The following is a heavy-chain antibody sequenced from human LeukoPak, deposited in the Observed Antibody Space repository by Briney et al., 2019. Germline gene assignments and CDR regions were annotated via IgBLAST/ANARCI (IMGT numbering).Heavy chain of an antibody. CDR1: GGSISSGDYY. CDR3: ARQNYYDSSGYYRNPRYFQH. CDR2: IYYSGST. Sequence: PSQTLSLTCTVSGGSISSGDYYWSWIRQPPGKGLEWIGYIYYSGSTYYNPSLKSRVTISVDTSKNQFSLKLSSVTAADTAVYYCARQNYYDSSGYYRNPRYFQHWGQGTLVTVSS. V-gene: IGHV4-30-4*08. D-gene: IGHD3-22*01. J-gene: IGHJ1*01.